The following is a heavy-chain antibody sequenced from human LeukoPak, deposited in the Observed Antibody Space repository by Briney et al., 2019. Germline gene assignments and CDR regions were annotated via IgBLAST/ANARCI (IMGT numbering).Heavy chain of an antibody. D-gene: IGHD3-22*01. V-gene: IGHV3-7*01. CDR2: IKYDGSDK. CDR1: GFTFSGFW. Sequence: PGGSLRLSCAASGFTFSGFWMSWVRQAPTKGLEWVANIKYDGSDKRYVDSVKGRFTVSRDNANNSLYLQMNSLRAEDTAVYYCARDRYYDSSGLNWFDPWGQGTLVTVSS. CDR3: ARDRYYDSSGLNWFDP. J-gene: IGHJ5*02.